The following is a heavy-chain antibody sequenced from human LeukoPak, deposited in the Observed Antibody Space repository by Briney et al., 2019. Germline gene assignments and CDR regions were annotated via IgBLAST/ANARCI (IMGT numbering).Heavy chain of an antibody. J-gene: IGHJ3*02. CDR3: ARDPPLPETDAFDI. CDR2: IHIYRGNT. Sequence: GASVKVSCKASGYSSTNYGISWVRQAPGQGLEWMGWIHIYRGNTNYAQKLQGRVTMTTDTSTSTAYMELRSLRSDDTAVYYCARDPPLPETDAFDIWGQGTMVTVSS. CDR1: GYSSTNYG. V-gene: IGHV1-18*01.